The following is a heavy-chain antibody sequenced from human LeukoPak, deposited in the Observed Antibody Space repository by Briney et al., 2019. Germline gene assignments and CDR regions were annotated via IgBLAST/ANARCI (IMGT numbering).Heavy chain of an antibody. CDR2: ISISTFT. D-gene: IGHD6-19*01. CDR3: VKERDRGVDVADDFDL. V-gene: IGHV3-23*01. J-gene: IGHJ4*02. CDR1: GFTFRDYS. Sequence: GESLKISCAASGFTFRDYSMAWVRQVPGGGLGWVSAISISTFTLYADPVKGRFIISRDNFKNTLYLQMDNLRAEDTAVYYCVKERDRGVDVADDFDLWGQGTLVTVSS.